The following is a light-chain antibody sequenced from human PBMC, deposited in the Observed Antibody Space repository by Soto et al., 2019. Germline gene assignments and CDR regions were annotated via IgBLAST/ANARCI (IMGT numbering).Light chain of an antibody. V-gene: IGKV3-11*01. CDR2: DAS. J-gene: IGKJ4*01. CDR3: QRRSNWCTLT. CDR1: QSVSRY. Sequence: EIVLTQSPATLSLSLGERATLSCRARQSVSRYLAWYQQKPGQAPRLLIYDASNRATGIPARFSGSGSGTDFSRTISSLDPEEFAVYYCQRRSNWCTLTFGGGIKVDTK.